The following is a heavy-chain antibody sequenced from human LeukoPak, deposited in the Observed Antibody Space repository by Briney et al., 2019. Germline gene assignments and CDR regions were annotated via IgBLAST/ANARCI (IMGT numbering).Heavy chain of an antibody. CDR1: GFTFDDYA. V-gene: IGHV3-9*01. CDR2: ISWNSGSI. D-gene: IGHD2-15*01. J-gene: IGHJ6*02. CDR3: TKDVTPGGADV. Sequence: PGRSLRLSCAASGFTFDDYAMHWVRQAPGKGLEWVSGISWNSGSIGYADSVKGRFTISRDNAKNSLYLQMNSLRAEDTALYYCTKDVTPGGADVWGRGTTVTVSS.